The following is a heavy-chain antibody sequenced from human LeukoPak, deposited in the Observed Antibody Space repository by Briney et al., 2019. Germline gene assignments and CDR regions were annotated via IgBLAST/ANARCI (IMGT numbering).Heavy chain of an antibody. CDR1: GFTVSTNY. V-gene: IGHV3-66*01. CDR3: ARDSHSSSWYSEFDY. D-gene: IGHD6-13*01. Sequence: GGSLRLSCAASGFTVSTNYMSWVRQAPGKGLEWVSVIYSGDTTFYADSVRGKFTISRDNSKNTLYLQMNSLRADDTAVYYCARDSHSSSWYSEFDYWGQGTLVTVSS. CDR2: IYSGDTT. J-gene: IGHJ4*02.